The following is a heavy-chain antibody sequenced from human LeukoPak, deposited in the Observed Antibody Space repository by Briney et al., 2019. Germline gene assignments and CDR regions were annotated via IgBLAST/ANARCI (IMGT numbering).Heavy chain of an antibody. J-gene: IGHJ4*02. Sequence: GESLKISCKGSGYRFTNYWIGWVRQMPGKGLEWMGIIYPGDSDTRYSPSFQGQVTISADKSISTAYLQRSSLKASDTAMYYCARTLGRDGYNPYFDYWGQGTLVTVSS. V-gene: IGHV5-51*01. CDR3: ARTLGRDGYNPYFDY. CDR1: GYRFTNYW. CDR2: IYPGDSDT. D-gene: IGHD5-24*01.